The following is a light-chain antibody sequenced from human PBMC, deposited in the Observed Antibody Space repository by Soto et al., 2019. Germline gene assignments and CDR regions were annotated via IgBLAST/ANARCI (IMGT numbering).Light chain of an antibody. V-gene: IGKV3-11*01. J-gene: IGKJ4*01. CDR2: DAS. Sequence: EVVLTQSPATLSLSPGERATLSCRASQRIGRNLACYQQKPGQAPRLLIYDASNRATGIPSSFSASGSGTDCTLTLSSLEPEDFAVYVCQHRSTWPLTFGGGTKVELK. CDR1: QRIGRN. CDR3: QHRSTWPLT.